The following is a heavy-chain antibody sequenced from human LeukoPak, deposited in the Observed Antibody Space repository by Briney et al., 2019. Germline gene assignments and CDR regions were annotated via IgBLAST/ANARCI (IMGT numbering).Heavy chain of an antibody. J-gene: IGHJ4*02. CDR3: ARAGGYSYGLYYFDY. CDR2: ISYDGSNK. CDR1: GFTFSNYG. D-gene: IGHD5-18*01. Sequence: PGGSLRLSCAASGFTFSNYGMHWVRQAPGKGLEWVAVISYDGSNKYYADSVKGRFTISRDNSKNTLYLQMNSLRAEDTAVYYCARAGGYSYGLYYFDYWGQGTLVTVSS. V-gene: IGHV3-30*03.